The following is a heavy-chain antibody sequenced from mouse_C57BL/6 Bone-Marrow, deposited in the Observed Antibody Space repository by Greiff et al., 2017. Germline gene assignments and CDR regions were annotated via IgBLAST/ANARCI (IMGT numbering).Heavy chain of an antibody. J-gene: IGHJ4*01. CDR1: GYAFTNYL. V-gene: IGHV1-54*01. CDR2: INPGSGGT. D-gene: IGHD1-1*01. CDR3: ARGGTTVVAPYYYAMDY. Sequence: VQLQQSGAELVRPGTSVKVSCKASGYAFTNYLIEWVKQRPGQGLEWIGVINPGSGGTNYNEKFKGKATLTADKSSSTAYMQLSSLTSEDSAVYFCARGGTTVVAPYYYAMDYWGQGTSVTVSS.